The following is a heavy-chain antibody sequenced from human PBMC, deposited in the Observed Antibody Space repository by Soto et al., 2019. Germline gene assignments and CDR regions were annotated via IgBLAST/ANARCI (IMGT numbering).Heavy chain of an antibody. Sequence: SETLSLTCTVSGGSISSYYWSWIRQPPGKGLEWIGYIYYSGSTNYNPSLKSRVTISVDTSKNQFSLKLSSVTAADTAVYYCARNKQVWGGNHPLDYYWYFDLWGRGTLVTVSS. D-gene: IGHD3-3*01. V-gene: IGHV4-59*01. CDR2: IYYSGST. J-gene: IGHJ2*01. CDR3: ARNKQVWGGNHPLDYYWYFDL. CDR1: GGSISSYY.